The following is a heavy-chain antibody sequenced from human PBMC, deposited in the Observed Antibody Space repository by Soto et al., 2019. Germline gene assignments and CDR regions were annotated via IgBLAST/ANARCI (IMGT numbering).Heavy chain of an antibody. Sequence: SETLSLTCTVSGGSISSSYWTWIRQPPGKGLEWIGYIYYSGSTAYNPSLKSRVTISVDTSKNQFSLKLSSVTAADTAAYYCARTSNQGVFFDYWGQGTLVTVSS. CDR2: IYYSGST. CDR1: GGSISSSY. CDR3: ARTSNQGVFFDY. D-gene: IGHD2-2*01. J-gene: IGHJ4*02. V-gene: IGHV4-59*01.